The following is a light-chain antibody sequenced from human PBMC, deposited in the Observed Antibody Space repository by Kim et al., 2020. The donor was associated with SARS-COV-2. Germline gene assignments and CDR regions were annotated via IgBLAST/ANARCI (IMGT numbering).Light chain of an antibody. Sequence: SLGGKAPLSCGASRSVRPTYLAGYQQKPGPAPRLLIYGAPTRATGTSDRCSGGGSGTDFSLTISRLEPEEFVVYYCQQYSSSPQTFGQGTKVDIK. CDR1: RSVRPTY. CDR2: GAP. V-gene: IGKV3D-20*01. CDR3: QQYSSSPQT. J-gene: IGKJ1*01.